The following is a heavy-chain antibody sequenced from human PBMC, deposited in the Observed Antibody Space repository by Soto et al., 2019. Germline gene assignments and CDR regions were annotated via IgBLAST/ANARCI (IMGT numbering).Heavy chain of an antibody. CDR1: GYSFTTYW. CDR2: IYPGDSDT. CDR3: GRRACSYGSRDRNYSGVDV. D-gene: IGHD3-10*01. V-gene: IGHV5-51*01. J-gene: IGHJ6*02. Sequence: PGESLKISCKGSGYSFTTYWIGWVRQVPGKGLEWMGIIYPGDSDTRYSPSFQGRVTISADKSISTAYLQWSSLKASDTAMYYCGRRACSYGSRDRNYSGVDVWGQGTRVTVS.